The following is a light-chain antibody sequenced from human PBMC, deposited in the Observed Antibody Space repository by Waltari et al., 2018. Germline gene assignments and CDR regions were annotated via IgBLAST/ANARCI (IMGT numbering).Light chain of an antibody. CDR2: SNN. V-gene: IGLV1-44*01. CDR3: ATWDGSLNCRV. Sequence: QPILTQSPSASGTPGQRVTISCSGSNSNIRRNAVNWYQQLPGTAPKLLIYSNNQRPAGVPDRFSASKSGTSASLAISGLQSEDEADYYCATWDGSLNCRVFGGGTKLTVL. J-gene: IGLJ3*02. CDR1: NSNIRRNA.